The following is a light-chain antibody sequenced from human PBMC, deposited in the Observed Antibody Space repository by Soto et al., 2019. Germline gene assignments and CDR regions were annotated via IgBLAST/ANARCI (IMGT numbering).Light chain of an antibody. CDR2: AAS. V-gene: IGKV1-39*01. J-gene: IGKJ5*01. Sequence: DIQMTQSPSSLSASVGDRFTITCRASQTISSYLNWYQQKPWTAPKLLIYAASILQSGVPSRFSGSGSGTDFTLTISSLQPEDFATYYCQHADSFTLTTFGQGTRLEIK. CDR3: QHADSFTLTT. CDR1: QTISSY.